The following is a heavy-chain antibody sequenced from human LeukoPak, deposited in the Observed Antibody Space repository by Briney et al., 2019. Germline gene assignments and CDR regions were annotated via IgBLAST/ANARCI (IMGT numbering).Heavy chain of an antibody. CDR3: AKDRSTDWALDY. D-gene: IGHD3-9*01. Sequence: AGGSLRLSCAPSGVTFTSSGMHWVRQAPGKGLEWVAVISSDGSDKYYADSVRGRFTISRDNSKNTLYLQMDSLRVEDTAAYYCAKDRSTDWALDYWGQGTLVTVSS. J-gene: IGHJ4*02. CDR1: GVTFTSSG. CDR2: ISSDGSDK. V-gene: IGHV3-30*18.